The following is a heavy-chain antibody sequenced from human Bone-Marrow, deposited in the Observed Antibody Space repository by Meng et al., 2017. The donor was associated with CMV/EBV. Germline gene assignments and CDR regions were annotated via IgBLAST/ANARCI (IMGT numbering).Heavy chain of an antibody. CDR1: GGSVSSGSYY. Sequence: SETLSLTCTVSGGSVSSGSYYWSWIRQPPGKGLEWIGEINHSGSTNYNPSLKSRVTISVDTSKNQFSLKLSSVTAADTAVYYCARGTRGTPADYWGQGTLVTVSS. J-gene: IGHJ4*02. CDR3: ARGTRGTPADY. V-gene: IGHV4-39*07. CDR2: INHSGST. D-gene: IGHD1-1*01.